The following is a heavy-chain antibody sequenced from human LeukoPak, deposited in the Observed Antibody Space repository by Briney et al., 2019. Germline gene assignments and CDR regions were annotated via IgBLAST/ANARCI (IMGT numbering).Heavy chain of an antibody. J-gene: IGHJ4*02. Sequence: PSETLSLTCTVSGGSISSYYWSWLRQPAGKGLEWFGRIYTSGSTNYNPSLKSRVTISVDKSKNQFSLKLSSVTAADTAVYYCAREEELEGPYFDYWGQGTLVTVSS. V-gene: IGHV4-4*07. CDR3: AREEELEGPYFDY. CDR1: GGSISSYY. CDR2: IYTSGST. D-gene: IGHD1-1*01.